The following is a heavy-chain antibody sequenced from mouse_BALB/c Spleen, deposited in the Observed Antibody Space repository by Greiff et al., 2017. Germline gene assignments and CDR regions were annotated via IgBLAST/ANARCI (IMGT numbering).Heavy chain of an antibody. CDR3: ARSPTAREAMDY. D-gene: IGHD3-2*01. Sequence: DLVKPGASVKLSCKASGYTFTSYWINWIKQRPGQGLEWIGRIAPGSGSTYYNEMFKGKATLTVDTSSSTAYIQLSSLSSEDSAVYFCARSPTAREAMDYWGQGTSVTVSS. CDR2: IAPGSGST. V-gene: IGHV1S41*01. CDR1: GYTFTSYW. J-gene: IGHJ4*01.